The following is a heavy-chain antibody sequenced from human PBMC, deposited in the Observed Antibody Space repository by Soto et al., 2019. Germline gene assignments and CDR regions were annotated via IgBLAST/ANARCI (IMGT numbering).Heavy chain of an antibody. CDR2: IIPIFGTA. J-gene: IGHJ4*02. D-gene: IGHD3-10*01. CDR3: ARSSEYYYGSTLSGY. CDR1: GGTFSSYA. Sequence: GASVKVSWKASGGTFSSYAISWVRQAPGQGLEWMGGIIPIFGTANYAQKFQGRVTITADESTSTAYMELSSLRSEDTAVYYCARSSEYYYGSTLSGYWGQGTLVTVSS. V-gene: IGHV1-69*13.